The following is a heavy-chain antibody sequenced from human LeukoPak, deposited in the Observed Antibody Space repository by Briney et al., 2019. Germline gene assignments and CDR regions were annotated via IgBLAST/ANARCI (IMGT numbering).Heavy chain of an antibody. CDR2: IYYSGST. V-gene: IGHV4-59*01. Sequence: SETLSLTCTVSGGSISSYYWSWIRQPPGKGLEWIGYIYYSGSTNYNPTLKSRVTISVDTSKTQFSPKLTSVTAADTAVYYCAREGRYCSSTSCYSWFDPWGQGTLVTVSS. D-gene: IGHD2-2*02. J-gene: IGHJ5*02. CDR1: GGSISSYY. CDR3: AREGRYCSSTSCYSWFDP.